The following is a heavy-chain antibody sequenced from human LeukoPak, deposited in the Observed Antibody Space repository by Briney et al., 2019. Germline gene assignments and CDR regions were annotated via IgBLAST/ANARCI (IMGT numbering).Heavy chain of an antibody. V-gene: IGHV3-48*01. D-gene: IGHD3-3*01. CDR1: GFILRSDA. Sequence: GGSLRLSCAASGFILRSDAMTWARQAPGKGLECISYIHVSSGTTFYADSVKGRFTISTDDVNNSLFLQMNSLRGDDTAVYYCAKVWSGYSNFDYWGRGTPVTVSA. CDR2: IHVSSGTT. CDR3: AKVWSGYSNFDY. J-gene: IGHJ4*02.